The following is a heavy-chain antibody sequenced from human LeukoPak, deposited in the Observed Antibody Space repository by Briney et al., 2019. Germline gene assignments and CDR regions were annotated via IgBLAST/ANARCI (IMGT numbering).Heavy chain of an antibody. D-gene: IGHD6-19*01. CDR3: ARVISGWHEDAFDI. Sequence: GGSLRLSCAASGFTFSSYSMNWVRQAPGKGLEWVSSISSSSSYIYYADSVKGRFTISRDNSKNTLYLQMNSLRAEDTAVYYCARVISGWHEDAFDIWGQGTMVTVSS. V-gene: IGHV3-21*04. J-gene: IGHJ3*02. CDR1: GFTFSSYS. CDR2: ISSSSSYI.